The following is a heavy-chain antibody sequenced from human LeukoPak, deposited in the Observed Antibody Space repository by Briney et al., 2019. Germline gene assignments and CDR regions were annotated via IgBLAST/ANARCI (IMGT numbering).Heavy chain of an antibody. CDR2: IYYSGST. Sequence: PSETLSLTCTVSGGSVSSSSYYWSWIRQPPGKGLEWIGYIYYSGSTNYNPSLRSRVTISVDTSKNQFSLKLSSVTAADTAVYYCARDRRYYYGSGSYPDYYYYGMDVWGQGTTVTVSS. V-gene: IGHV4-61*01. CDR1: GGSVSSSSYY. CDR3: ARDRRYYYGSGSYPDYYYYGMDV. D-gene: IGHD3-10*01. J-gene: IGHJ6*02.